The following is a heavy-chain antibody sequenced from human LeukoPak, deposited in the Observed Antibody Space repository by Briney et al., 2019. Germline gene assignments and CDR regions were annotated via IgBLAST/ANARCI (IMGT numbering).Heavy chain of an antibody. CDR2: IYTSGST. J-gene: IGHJ4*02. V-gene: IGHV4-61*02. Sequence: PSETLSLTCTVSGGSISSGSYYWSWIRQPAGKGLEWIGRIYTSGSTNYNPSLESRVTISVDTSKNQFSLKLSSVTAADTAVYYCARGDDFWSGYSPYWGQGTLVTVSS. D-gene: IGHD3-3*01. CDR1: GGSISSGSYY. CDR3: ARGDDFWSGYSPY.